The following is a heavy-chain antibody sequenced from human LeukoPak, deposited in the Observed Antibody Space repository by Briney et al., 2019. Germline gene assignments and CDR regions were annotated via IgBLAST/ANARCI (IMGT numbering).Heavy chain of an antibody. CDR3: VKAIGRSGSYPYLFDY. J-gene: IGHJ4*02. D-gene: IGHD1-26*01. CDR2: ISGSGVST. V-gene: IGHV3-23*01. Sequence: GGCLRLSCAASGFTFSSYAMSWVRQAPGKGLEWVSGISGSGVSTYYTDSVKGRFTISRDNSKNTLYLQMNSLRAEDTAVYYCVKAIGRSGSYPYLFDYWGQGTLVTVSS. CDR1: GFTFSSYA.